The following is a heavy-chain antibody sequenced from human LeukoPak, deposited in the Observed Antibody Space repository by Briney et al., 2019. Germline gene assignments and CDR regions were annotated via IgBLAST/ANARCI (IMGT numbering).Heavy chain of an antibody. J-gene: IGHJ4*02. CDR3: AKDRGIISDY. V-gene: IGHV3-30*02. CDR1: GFTFSSYA. D-gene: IGHD3-10*01. Sequence: GGSLRLSCAASGFTFSSYAMHWVRQAPGKGLEWVAFIRYDENNKYYADSVKGRFTISRDNSKNTLYLQMNSLRVEDTAVYYCAKDRGIISDYWGQGTLVTVSS. CDR2: IRYDENNK.